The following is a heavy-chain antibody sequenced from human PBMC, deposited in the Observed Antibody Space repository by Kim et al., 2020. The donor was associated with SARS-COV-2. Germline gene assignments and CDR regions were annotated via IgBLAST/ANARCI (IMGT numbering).Heavy chain of an antibody. CDR2: SPYEGRNE. J-gene: IGHJ4*01. D-gene: IGHD6-19*01. CDR1: GFTLRVHG. CDR3: ARAGGSGWSLSYYFDN. Sequence: GGSLRLSCATSGFTLRVHGIHWVRQAPGRGLEWVAVSPYEGRNEKYADSVKGRFTISRDTSKNRLYLQMSSLRVEDTAVYYCARAGGSGWSLSYYFDNWG. V-gene: IGHV3-33*05.